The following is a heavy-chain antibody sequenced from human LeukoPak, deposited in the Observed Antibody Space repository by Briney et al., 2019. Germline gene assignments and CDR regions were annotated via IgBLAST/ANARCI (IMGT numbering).Heavy chain of an antibody. CDR1: GYTFTGYY. Sequence: GASVKVSCKASGYTFTGYYMHWVRQAPGQGLEWMGRINPNTGGTNYAQKFQGRVTITADESTSTAYMELSSLRSEDTAVYYCAREGTGSRDLDYWGQGTLVTVSS. D-gene: IGHD1-1*01. CDR2: INPNTGGT. J-gene: IGHJ4*02. CDR3: AREGTGSRDLDY. V-gene: IGHV1-2*06.